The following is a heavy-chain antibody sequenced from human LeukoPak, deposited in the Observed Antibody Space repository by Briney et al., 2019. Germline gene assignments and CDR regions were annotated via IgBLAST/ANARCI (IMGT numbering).Heavy chain of an antibody. CDR2: IRRDGSET. V-gene: IGHV3-7*01. CDR3: ARGRLGLNAFDI. J-gene: IGHJ3*02. D-gene: IGHD3-16*01. CDR1: GFTFSNYW. Sequence: GGSLRLSCAASGFTFSNYWMTWVRRPPGKGLEWVANIRRDGSETHYVDSVMGRFTISRDNAKNSLYLQMNSLRAEDTAVYYCARGRLGLNAFDIWGQGTMVTVSS.